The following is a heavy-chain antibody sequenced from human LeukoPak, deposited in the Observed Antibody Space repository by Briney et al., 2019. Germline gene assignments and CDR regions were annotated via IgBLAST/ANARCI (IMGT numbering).Heavy chain of an antibody. CDR2: IIPIFGTA. Sequence: ASVKVSCEASGGTFSSYAISWVRQAPGQGLEWMGGIIPIFGTANYAQKFQGRVTITTDESTSTAYMELSSLRSEDTAVYYCARDLGAAAGSRGAFDIWGQGTMVTVSS. CDR3: ARDLGAAAGSRGAFDI. J-gene: IGHJ3*02. CDR1: GGTFSSYA. V-gene: IGHV1-69*05. D-gene: IGHD6-13*01.